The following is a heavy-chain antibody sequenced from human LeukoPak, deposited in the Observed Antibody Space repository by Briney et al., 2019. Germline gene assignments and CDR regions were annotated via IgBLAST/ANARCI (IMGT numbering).Heavy chain of an antibody. CDR2: IRTSTGSP. J-gene: IGHJ3*02. CDR3: ARDLDSAAFDI. Sequence: ASVKVSCKASGYTFTSYAINWVRQAPGQGLEYMGWIRTSTGSPTYAQGFTGRFVFSLATSVNTAYLQISSLKAEDTAVYYCARDLDSAAFDIWGQGTMVTVSS. CDR1: GYTFTSYA. D-gene: IGHD2-15*01. V-gene: IGHV7-4-1*02.